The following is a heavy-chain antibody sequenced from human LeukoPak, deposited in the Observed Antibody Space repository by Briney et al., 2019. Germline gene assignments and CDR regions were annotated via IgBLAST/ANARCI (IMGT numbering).Heavy chain of an antibody. CDR1: GASITYYH. V-gene: IGHV4-59*08. CDR2: IYSSGST. Sequence: SETLSLTCTVSGASITYYHWSWIRQPPGKGLEWMGFIYSSGSTKYNPSLKSRVAISFDTSENRLSLKVGSVTAADTAVYYCARFRSLGASFDNWGQGSLVAVSA. D-gene: IGHD1-26*01. CDR3: ARFRSLGASFDN. J-gene: IGHJ4*02.